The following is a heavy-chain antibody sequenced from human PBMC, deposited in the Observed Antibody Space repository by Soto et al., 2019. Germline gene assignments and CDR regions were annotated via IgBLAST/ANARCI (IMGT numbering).Heavy chain of an antibody. D-gene: IGHD4-17*01. CDR3: AADSVHGDFPDY. Sequence: ASVKVSCKASGYTFTGYYMHWVRQAPGQGLEWMGWINPNSGGTNYAQKFQGWVTMTRDTSTSTAYMELSSLRSEDTAVYYCAADSVHGDFPDYWGQGTLVTVSS. V-gene: IGHV1-2*04. CDR1: GYTFTGYY. CDR2: INPNSGGT. J-gene: IGHJ4*02.